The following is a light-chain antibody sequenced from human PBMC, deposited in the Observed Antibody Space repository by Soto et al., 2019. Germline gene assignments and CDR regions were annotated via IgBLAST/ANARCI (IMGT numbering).Light chain of an antibody. CDR2: DVS. V-gene: IGLV2-14*01. J-gene: IGLJ1*01. CDR3: SSYTSSSLWV. Sequence: QSALTQPASVSGSPGQSITISCTGTSSDVGGYNYVSWYQQHPGKAPKLMIYDVSNRPSRVSNRFSGSKSGNTASLTISGLQAEDEADYYCSSYTSSSLWVFGTGTKLTVL. CDR1: SSDVGGYNY.